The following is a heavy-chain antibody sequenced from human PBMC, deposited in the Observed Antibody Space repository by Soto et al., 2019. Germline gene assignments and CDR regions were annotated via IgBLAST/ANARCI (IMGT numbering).Heavy chain of an antibody. CDR1: GYLISSGYY. CDR3: EGDLSSAYDPYYLDY. J-gene: IGHJ4*02. D-gene: IGHD3-22*01. Sequence: SETLSLTCSVSGYLISSGYYWGWVRQTPGKGLEWLGSIDYSGKTYKNPSLKSRVSASVDLSQNQFSLNLRSVTAADTAVYFCEGDLSSAYDPYYLDYWGQATLVTVSS. CDR2: IDYSGKT. V-gene: IGHV4-38-2*02.